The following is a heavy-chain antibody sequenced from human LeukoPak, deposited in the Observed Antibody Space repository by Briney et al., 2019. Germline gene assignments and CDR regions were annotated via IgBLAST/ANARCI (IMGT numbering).Heavy chain of an antibody. CDR2: IYYSGST. CDR1: GGSISSYY. D-gene: IGHD3-22*01. V-gene: IGHV4-59*12. J-gene: IGHJ1*01. CDR3: ARDGGDSSGYYYYFQH. Sequence: SETLSLTCTVSGGSISSYYWSWIRQPPGKGLEWIGYIYYSGSTYYNPSLKSRVTISVDTSKNQFSLKLSSVTAADTAVYYCARDGGDSSGYYYYFQHWGQGTLVTVSS.